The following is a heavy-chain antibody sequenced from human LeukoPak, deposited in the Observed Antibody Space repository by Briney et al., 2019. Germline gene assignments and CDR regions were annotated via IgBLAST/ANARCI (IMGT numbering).Heavy chain of an antibody. V-gene: IGHV4-4*07. CDR2: IYTSGST. CDR1: GGSISSYY. D-gene: IGHD3-9*01. CDR3: ARSGILTGYRNAFDI. Sequence: SETLSLTCTVSGGSISSYYWSWIRQPAGKGLEWIGRIYTSGSTNYNPSLKSRVTMSVGTSKNQFSLKLSSVTAADTAVYYCARSGILTGYRNAFDIWGQGTMVTVSS. J-gene: IGHJ3*02.